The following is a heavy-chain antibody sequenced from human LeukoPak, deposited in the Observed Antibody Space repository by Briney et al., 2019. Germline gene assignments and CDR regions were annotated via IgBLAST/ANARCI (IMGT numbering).Heavy chain of an antibody. CDR2: ISSTSKTI. Sequence: PGGSLRLSCAASGFTFSGYAMNWVRQAPGKGLEWVSYISSTSKTIYYADSVKGRFTISRDNAKNSLYLQMNSLRDEHTAVYYCAKDASTVTRYFDYWGQGTLVTVSS. V-gene: IGHV3-48*02. CDR3: AKDASTVTRYFDY. D-gene: IGHD4-17*01. CDR1: GFTFSGYA. J-gene: IGHJ4*02.